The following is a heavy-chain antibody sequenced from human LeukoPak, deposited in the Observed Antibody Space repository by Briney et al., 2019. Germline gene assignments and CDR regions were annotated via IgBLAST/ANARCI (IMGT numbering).Heavy chain of an antibody. J-gene: IGHJ4*02. V-gene: IGHV3-23*01. CDR1: GFTFSNYA. D-gene: IGHD3-10*02. Sequence: GESLKISCAASGFTFSNYATSWVRQAPGKGLEWVSGISAYGDSKYYADSVKGRFTISRDNSKNTLYLQMNSLRAEDTAVYYCAKARTDMFSLSWFDYWGQGTLVTVSS. CDR2: ISAYGDSK. CDR3: AKARTDMFSLSWFDY.